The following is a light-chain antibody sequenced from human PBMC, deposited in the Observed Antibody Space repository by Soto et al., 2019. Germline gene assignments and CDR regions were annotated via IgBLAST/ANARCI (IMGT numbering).Light chain of an antibody. J-gene: IGLJ2*01. V-gene: IGLV2-11*01. CDR1: SSDVGGYNY. Sequence: QSVLTQPRSVSGSPGQSVTISCTGTSSDVGGYNYVSWYQQHPGKAPKLMIYDVSKRPSGVPDRFSGSKSGNTASLTISGLQAEDEADYYCCSYAGSYTHVVFGGGTKLIVL. CDR2: DVS. CDR3: CSYAGSYTHVV.